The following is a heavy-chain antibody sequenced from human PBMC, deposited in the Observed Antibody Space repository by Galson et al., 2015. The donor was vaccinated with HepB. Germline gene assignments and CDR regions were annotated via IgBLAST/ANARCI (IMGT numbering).Heavy chain of an antibody. CDR2: ISYDGSNK. CDR1: GFTFSSYG. D-gene: IGHD5-18*01. CDR3: ANSGYSYGYGY. J-gene: IGHJ4*02. Sequence: SLRLSCAASGFTFSSYGMHWVRQAPGKGLEWVAVISYDGSNKYYADSVKGRFTISRDNSKNTLYLQMNSLRAEDTAVYYCANSGYSYGYGYWGQGTLVTVSS. V-gene: IGHV3-30*18.